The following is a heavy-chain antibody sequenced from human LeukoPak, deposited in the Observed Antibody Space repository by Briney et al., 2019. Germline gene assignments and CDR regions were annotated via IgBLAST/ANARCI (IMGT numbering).Heavy chain of an antibody. CDR1: GFTFSSYG. CDR3: AGSIAVAGTIDY. CDR2: IWYDGSNK. Sequence: GGSLRLSCAASGFTFSSYGMHWVRQAPGRGLEWVAVIWYDGSNKYYADSVKGRFTISRDNSKNTLYLQMNSLRAEDTAVYYCAGSIAVAGTIDYWGQGTLVTVSS. V-gene: IGHV3-33*01. J-gene: IGHJ4*02. D-gene: IGHD6-19*01.